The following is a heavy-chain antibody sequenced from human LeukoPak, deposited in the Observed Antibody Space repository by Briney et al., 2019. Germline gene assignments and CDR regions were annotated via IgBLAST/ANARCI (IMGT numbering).Heavy chain of an antibody. CDR1: GGSFSGYY. CDR3: ARGYYGDYYFDY. CDR2: INHSGST. Sequence: SETLSLTCAVYGGSFSGYYWSWIRQPPGKGLEWIGEINHSGSTNYNPSLKSRVTISVDTSKNQFSLKLSSVTAADTAVYYCARGYYGDYYFDYWGQGTLVTVSS. J-gene: IGHJ4*02. V-gene: IGHV4-34*01. D-gene: IGHD4-17*01.